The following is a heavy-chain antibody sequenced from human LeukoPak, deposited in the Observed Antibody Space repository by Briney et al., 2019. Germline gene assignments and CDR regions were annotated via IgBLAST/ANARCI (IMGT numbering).Heavy chain of an antibody. CDR1: GGSISSGDYY. Sequence: SQTLSLTCTVSGGSISSGDYYWSWIRQPPGKHLEWIGYIYHSGNTYYNPSLKSRVTLSVDTSKNQFSLNLSSVTAADTAVYFCARDSMRSYPDYWGQGTLVTVSS. D-gene: IGHD3-16*02. V-gene: IGHV4-30-4*01. J-gene: IGHJ4*02. CDR2: IYHSGNT. CDR3: ARDSMRSYPDY.